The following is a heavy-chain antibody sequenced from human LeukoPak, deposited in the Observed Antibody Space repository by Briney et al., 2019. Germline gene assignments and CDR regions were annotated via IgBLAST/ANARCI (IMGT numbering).Heavy chain of an antibody. Sequence: ASVKVSCKASGYTFTSYGISWVRQAPGQGLEWMGWINPNSGGTNYAQKFQGWVTMTRDTSISTAYMELSRLRSDDTAVYYCARTYSSGWGGAFDIWGQGTMVTVSS. D-gene: IGHD6-19*01. CDR3: ARTYSSGWGGAFDI. V-gene: IGHV1-2*04. CDR1: GYTFTSYG. CDR2: INPNSGGT. J-gene: IGHJ3*02.